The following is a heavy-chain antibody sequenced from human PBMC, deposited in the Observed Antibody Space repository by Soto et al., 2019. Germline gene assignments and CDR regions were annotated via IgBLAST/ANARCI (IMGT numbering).Heavy chain of an antibody. D-gene: IGHD3-3*01. J-gene: IGHJ4*02. V-gene: IGHV4-31*03. Sequence: SETLSLTCTVSGGSISSGGYYWSWIRQHPGKGLEWIGYIYYSGSTYYNPSLKSRVTISVDTSKNQFSLKLSSVTAADTAAYYCARSTIFGVVIIDFDYWGQGTLVTVSS. CDR2: IYYSGST. CDR3: ARSTIFGVVIIDFDY. CDR1: GGSISSGGYY.